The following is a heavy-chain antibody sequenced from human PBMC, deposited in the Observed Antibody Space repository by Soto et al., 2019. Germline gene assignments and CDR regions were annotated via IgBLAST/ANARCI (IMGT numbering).Heavy chain of an antibody. J-gene: IGHJ5*02. V-gene: IGHV4-59*01. Sequence: NPSETLSLTCTVSGGSISSYYWSWIRQPPGKGLEWIGYIYYSGSTNYNPSLKSRVTISVDTSKNQFSLKLSSVTAADTAVYYCARVIRGATAWLDPWGQGTLVTVYS. D-gene: IGHD1-26*01. CDR2: IYYSGST. CDR3: ARVIRGATAWLDP. CDR1: GGSISSYY.